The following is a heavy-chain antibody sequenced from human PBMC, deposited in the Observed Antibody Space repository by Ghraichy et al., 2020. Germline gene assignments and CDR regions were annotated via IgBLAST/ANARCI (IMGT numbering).Heavy chain of an antibody. CDR3: AREAVVTPGYFDL. J-gene: IGHJ2*01. CDR2: IYHSGST. Sequence: SETLSLTCAVSGGSISSGGYSWSWIRQPPGKGLEWIGYIYHSGSTYYNPSLKSRVTISVDRSKNQFSLKLSSVTAADTAVYYCAREAVVTPGYFDLWGRGTLVTVSS. CDR1: GGSISSGGYS. V-gene: IGHV4-30-2*01. D-gene: IGHD4-23*01.